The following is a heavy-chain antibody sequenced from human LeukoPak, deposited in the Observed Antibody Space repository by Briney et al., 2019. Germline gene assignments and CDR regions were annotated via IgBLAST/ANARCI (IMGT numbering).Heavy chain of an antibody. CDR1: GGSISSGGYY. CDR2: IYYSGST. J-gene: IGHJ4*02. CDR3: ARYYYDSSGFDY. D-gene: IGHD3-22*01. V-gene: IGHV4-31*03. Sequence: SETLSLTCTVSGGSISSGGYYWSWIRQHPGKGLEWIGYIYYSGSTYYNPSLKSRVTISVDTSKNQFSLKLSSVTAADTAVYYCARYYYDSSGFDYWGQGTLVTVSS.